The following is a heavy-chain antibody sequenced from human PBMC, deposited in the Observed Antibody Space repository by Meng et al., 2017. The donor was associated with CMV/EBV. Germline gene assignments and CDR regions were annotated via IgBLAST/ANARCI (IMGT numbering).Heavy chain of an antibody. D-gene: IGHD2-2*02. Sequence: CSALHWVRPAPGKGLEWVAVLSYDGSNNYYAASVKGRFTISRDNSKNTLYLQMNSLRAEDTAVYYCAREGVRGDIVVVPAAISWFDPWGQGTLVTVSS. J-gene: IGHJ5*02. CDR1: CSA. CDR3: AREGVRGDIVVVPAAISWFDP. CDR2: LSYDGSNN. V-gene: IGHV3-30*04.